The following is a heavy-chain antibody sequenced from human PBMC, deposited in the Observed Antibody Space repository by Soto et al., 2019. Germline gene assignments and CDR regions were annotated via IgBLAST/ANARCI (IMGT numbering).Heavy chain of an antibody. CDR3: AKQGGRIAARTEDFDY. D-gene: IGHD6-6*01. J-gene: IGHJ4*02. CDR2: ISGSGGST. Sequence: SLRLSCAASGFTFSSYAMSWVRQAPGKGLEWVSAISGSGGSTYYADSVKDRFTISRDNSKNTLYLQMNSLRAEDTAVYYCAKQGGRIAARTEDFDYWGQGTLVTVSS. CDR1: GFTFSSYA. V-gene: IGHV3-23*01.